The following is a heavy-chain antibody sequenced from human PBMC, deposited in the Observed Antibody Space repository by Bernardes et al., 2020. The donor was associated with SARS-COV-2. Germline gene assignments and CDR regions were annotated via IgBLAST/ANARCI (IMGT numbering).Heavy chain of an antibody. J-gene: IGHJ6*02. D-gene: IGHD6-6*01. CDR3: ARGRSSASFYCYFYGMDV. V-gene: IGHV4-34*01. Sequence: SESLSLTCAVYGGSFSGYYWSWIRQPPGKGLEWIGEINHSGSNNYNPSLKSRVTISVDTSKSQFSLKLSSLTAADTAVYYCARGRSSASFYCYFYGMDVWGQGTTVTVSS. CDR1: GGSFSGYY. CDR2: INHSGSN.